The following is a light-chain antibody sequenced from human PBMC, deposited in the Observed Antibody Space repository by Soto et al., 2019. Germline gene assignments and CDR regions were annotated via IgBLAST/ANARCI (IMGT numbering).Light chain of an antibody. J-gene: IGLJ1*01. Sequence: QSALTQPASGSGSPGQSITLSCTGTTSDVGRYNYVSWYQQHPGKAPKLIIYDVSNRPSGVSNRFSGSKSGNTASLTISGLQAEDEADYYCTSYTSSSTYVFVTGTKLTVL. CDR3: TSYTSSSTYV. CDR1: TSDVGRYNY. CDR2: DVS. V-gene: IGLV2-14*01.